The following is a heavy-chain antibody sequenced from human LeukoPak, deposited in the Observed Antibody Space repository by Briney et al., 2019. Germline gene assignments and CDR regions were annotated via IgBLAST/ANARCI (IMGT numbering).Heavy chain of an antibody. CDR2: IKQDGSEK. V-gene: IGHV3-7*01. Sequence: GGSLRLPCAASGFTFSSYWMSWVRQAPGKGLEWVANIKQDGSEKYYVDSVKGRFTISRDNAKNSLYLQMNSLRAEDTAVYYCARVGGYCSSTSCYDLHYYYYGMDVWGQGTTVTVSS. J-gene: IGHJ6*02. CDR1: GFTFSSYW. CDR3: ARVGGYCSSTSCYDLHYYYYGMDV. D-gene: IGHD2-2*01.